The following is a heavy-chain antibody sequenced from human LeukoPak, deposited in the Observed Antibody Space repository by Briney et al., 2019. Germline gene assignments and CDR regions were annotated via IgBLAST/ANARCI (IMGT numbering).Heavy chain of an antibody. V-gene: IGHV4-59*01. CDR1: GGSISSYY. Sequence: SETLSLTCTVSGGSISSYYWSWIRQPPGKGLEWIGYIYYSGSTNYNPSLKSQVTISVDTSKNQFSLKLSSVTAADTAVYYCSGNYYYYGMDVWGKGTTVTVSS. D-gene: IGHD1-1*01. CDR2: IYYSGST. J-gene: IGHJ6*04. CDR3: SGNYYYYGMDV.